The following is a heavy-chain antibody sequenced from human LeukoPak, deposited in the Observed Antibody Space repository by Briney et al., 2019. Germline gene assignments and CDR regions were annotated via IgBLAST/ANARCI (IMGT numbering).Heavy chain of an antibody. Sequence: GGSLRLSCAASGFSFSSYWMHWVRQAPGKGLVWVSRINSNGRSTSYADSVKGRFTISRDNSKNTLYLQMDSLRAEDTAVYYCAREPYYYVSGSYYGDYWGQGTLVTVSS. CDR3: AREPYYYVSGSYYGDY. CDR1: GFSFSSYW. J-gene: IGHJ4*02. D-gene: IGHD3-10*01. V-gene: IGHV3-74*01. CDR2: INSNGRST.